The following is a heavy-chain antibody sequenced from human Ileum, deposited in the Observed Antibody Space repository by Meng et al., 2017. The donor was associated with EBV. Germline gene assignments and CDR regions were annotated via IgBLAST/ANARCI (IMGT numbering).Heavy chain of an antibody. CDR3: ASRPGFNIGPFDF. J-gene: IGHJ4*02. Sequence: QGQRVQSGAEVKKPGSSVKLSCKASGYTFTRYPIHWVRQAPGQRPEWMGWINTDNGETEFSQKFQGRVTITRDTSATTAYMELISLRSEDTAVYYCASRPGFNIGPFDFWGQGTLVTVSS. CDR2: INTDNGET. CDR1: GYTFTRYP. D-gene: IGHD3/OR15-3a*01. V-gene: IGHV1-3*04.